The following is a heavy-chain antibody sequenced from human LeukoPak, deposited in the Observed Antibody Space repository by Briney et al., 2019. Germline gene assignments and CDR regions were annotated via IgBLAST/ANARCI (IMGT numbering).Heavy chain of an antibody. V-gene: IGHV3-11*01. CDR2: IDGSSRYL. Sequence: PGGSLRLSCAASGFTFSDYYMSWMRQAPGKGLEWVSYIDGSSRYLYYADSVRGRFTISRDNAENSLFLQMNSLRGEDTAVYYCVRAYSRGYSDDFDYWGQGTLVTVPS. CDR3: VRAYSRGYSDDFDY. J-gene: IGHJ4*02. D-gene: IGHD3-22*01. CDR1: GFTFSDYY.